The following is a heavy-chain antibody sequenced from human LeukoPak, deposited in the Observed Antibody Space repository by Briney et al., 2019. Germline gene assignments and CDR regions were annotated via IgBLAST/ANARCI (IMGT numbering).Heavy chain of an antibody. Sequence: PGGSLRLSCAASGFTFSSYAMHWVRQAPGKGLEWVAVISYDGSNKYYADPVKGRFTISRDNSKNTLYLQMNSLRAEDTAVYYCARESTVTTCFDYWGQGTLVTVSS. CDR1: GFTFSSYA. J-gene: IGHJ4*02. CDR3: ARESTVTTCFDY. D-gene: IGHD4-17*01. CDR2: ISYDGSNK. V-gene: IGHV3-30-3*01.